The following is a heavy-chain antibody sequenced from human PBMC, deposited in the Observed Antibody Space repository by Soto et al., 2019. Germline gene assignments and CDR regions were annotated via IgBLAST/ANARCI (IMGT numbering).Heavy chain of an antibody. D-gene: IGHD6-13*01. J-gene: IGHJ6*02. CDR3: ARGIAAADFRYYYSMDV. V-gene: IGHV3-21*01. Sequence: GSLRLSCAASGFTFSSYSMNWVRQAPGKGLEWVSSISSSSSFIYYADSVKGRFTISRDNAKNSLYLQMNSLRAEDTAVYYCARGIAAADFRYYYSMDVWGQGTTVTVSS. CDR1: GFTFSSYS. CDR2: ISSSSSFI.